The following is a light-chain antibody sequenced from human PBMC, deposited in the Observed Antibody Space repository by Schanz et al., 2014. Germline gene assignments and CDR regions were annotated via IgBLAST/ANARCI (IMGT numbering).Light chain of an antibody. CDR3: QQSYSPPFT. V-gene: IGKV1-39*01. Sequence: DIQMTQSPSSLSAAVGDRVTITCQASQDIGNYLNWYQQKPGKAPKLLIYDASSLESGVPSRFSGSGSGTEFTLTVTSLQPDDFATYYCQQSYSPPFTFGPGTKVDIK. CDR2: DAS. J-gene: IGKJ3*01. CDR1: QDIGNY.